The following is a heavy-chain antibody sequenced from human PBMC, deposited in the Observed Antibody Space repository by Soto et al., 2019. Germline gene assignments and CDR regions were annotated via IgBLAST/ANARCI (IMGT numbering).Heavy chain of an antibody. D-gene: IGHD3-3*01. V-gene: IGHV1-69*06. CDR1: GGTFSSYA. CDR2: IIPIFGTA. CDR3: ARDLRNGYYDFWSGYSAYYYGMDV. J-gene: IGHJ6*02. Sequence: SVKVSCKASGGTFSSYAISWVRQAPGQGLEWMGGIIPIFGTANYAQKFQGRVTITADKSTSTAYMELSSLRSEDTAVYYCARDLRNGYYDFWSGYSAYYYGMDVWGHGTTVTV.